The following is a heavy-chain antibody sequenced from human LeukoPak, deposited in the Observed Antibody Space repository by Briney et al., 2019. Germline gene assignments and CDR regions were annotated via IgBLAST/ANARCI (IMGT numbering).Heavy chain of an antibody. V-gene: IGHV3-23*01. CDR1: GFTFSSYA. Sequence: GGSLRLFCAASGFTFSSYAMSWVRQAPGKGLEWVSAISGSGGSTYYADSVKGRFTISRDNSKNTLYLQMNSLRAEDTAVYYCAKDSYGILTGYVDYWGQGTLVTVPS. CDR3: AKDSYGILTGYVDY. J-gene: IGHJ4*02. CDR2: ISGSGGST. D-gene: IGHD3-9*01.